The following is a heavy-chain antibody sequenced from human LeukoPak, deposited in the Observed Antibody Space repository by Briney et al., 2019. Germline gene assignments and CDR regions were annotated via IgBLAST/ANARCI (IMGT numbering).Heavy chain of an antibody. J-gene: IGHJ4*02. Sequence: SETLSLTCTVSGGSISSGSYYWTWIRQPAGKGLEWIGPIYTSGSTNYNPSLKSRVTISVDTSKNQFSLKLSSVTAADTAVYYCARRQGWYQGAPFDYWGQGTLVTVSS. CDR2: IYTSGST. CDR3: ARRQGWYQGAPFDY. CDR1: GGSISSGSYY. V-gene: IGHV4-61*02. D-gene: IGHD6-19*01.